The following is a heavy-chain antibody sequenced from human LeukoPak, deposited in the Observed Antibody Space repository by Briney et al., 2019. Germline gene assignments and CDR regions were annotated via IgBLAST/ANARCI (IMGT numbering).Heavy chain of an antibody. CDR3: ARGATGYNSGWCGVDY. J-gene: IGHJ4*02. CDR2: IYYSGST. V-gene: IGHV4-59*12. Sequence: SETLSLTCTVSGGSISSYYWSWIRQPPGKGLEWIGSIYYSGSTYYNPSLKSRVTISVDTSKNQFSLKLSSVTAADTAVYYCARGATGYNSGWCGVDYWGQGTLVTVSS. CDR1: GGSISSYY. D-gene: IGHD6-19*01.